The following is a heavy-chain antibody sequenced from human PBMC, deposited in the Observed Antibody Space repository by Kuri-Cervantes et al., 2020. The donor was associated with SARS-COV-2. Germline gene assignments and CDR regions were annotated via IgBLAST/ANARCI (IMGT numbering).Heavy chain of an antibody. CDR2: ISDSGTT. CDR3: ARVRRWLQSNDAFDI. J-gene: IGHJ3*02. CDR1: GVAVQYFF. Sequence: SETLSLTCSVSGVAVQYFFWTWIRQTPGKGLEWIGFISDSGTTTYNPSLRSRVTISVDTSKNQFSLKLSSVTTADTAVYYCARVRRWLQSNDAFDIWGQGTMVTVSS. V-gene: IGHV4-4*09. D-gene: IGHD5-24*01.